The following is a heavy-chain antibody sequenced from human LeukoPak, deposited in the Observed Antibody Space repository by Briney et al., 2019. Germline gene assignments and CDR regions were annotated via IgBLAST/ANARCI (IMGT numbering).Heavy chain of an antibody. D-gene: IGHD6-6*01. J-gene: IGHJ4*02. CDR3: ARAGFARRGIDY. Sequence: SETLSLTCAVYGGSCSGYHWSWIRQPPGKGLEWIGEINHSGSTNYNPSLKSRVTISVDTSKNQFSLKLSSVTAADTAVYYCARAGFARRGIDYWGQGTLVTVSS. CDR2: INHSGST. V-gene: IGHV4-34*01. CDR1: GGSCSGYH.